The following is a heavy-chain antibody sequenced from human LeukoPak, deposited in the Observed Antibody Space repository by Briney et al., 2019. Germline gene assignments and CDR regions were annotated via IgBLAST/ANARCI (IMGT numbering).Heavy chain of an antibody. CDR3: ATSGWYLLPGVY. V-gene: IGHV4-39*01. Sequence: SETLSLTCTVSGDSISSTNYYWGWIRQPPGKGLEWIGSIYYSGSTYYNPSLESRVTISVDASKNQFSLKLSPVTAADTAVYYCATSGWYLLPGVYWGQGTLVTVSS. J-gene: IGHJ4*02. D-gene: IGHD6-19*01. CDR2: IYYSGST. CDR1: GDSISSTNYY.